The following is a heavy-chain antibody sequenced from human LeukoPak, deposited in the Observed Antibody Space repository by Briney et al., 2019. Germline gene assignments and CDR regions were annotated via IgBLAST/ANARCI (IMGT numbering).Heavy chain of an antibody. D-gene: IGHD2-15*01. V-gene: IGHV3-48*02. Sequence: AGGSLRLSCAASGFTFSRFGMNWVRQAPGKGLEWVSYISSSSSSSMYYADSVKGRFTISRDNAKNSLYLQMNSLRDEDTAVYYCAQKGGADYWAREPWSPSPQ. CDR3: AQKGGADY. CDR2: ISSSSSSSM. CDR1: GFTFSRFG. J-gene: IGHJ4*02.